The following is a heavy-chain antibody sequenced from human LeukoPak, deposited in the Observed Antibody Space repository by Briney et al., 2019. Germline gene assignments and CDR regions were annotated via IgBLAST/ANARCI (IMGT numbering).Heavy chain of an antibody. D-gene: IGHD1-26*01. CDR2: ISSSGTTI. V-gene: IGHV3-11*01. CDR1: RFTFSDYY. J-gene: IGHJ4*02. CDR3: ARDGSYWDFDY. Sequence: PGGSLRLSCAASRFTFSDYYMSWIRQAPGKGLEWVSYISSSGTTIYYADSVKGRFTISRDNAKNSLYLQMTSLRAEDTAVYYCARDGSYWDFDYWGQGTLVTVSS.